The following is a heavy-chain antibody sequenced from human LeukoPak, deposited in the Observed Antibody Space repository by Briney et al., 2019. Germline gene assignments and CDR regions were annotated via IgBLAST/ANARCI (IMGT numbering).Heavy chain of an antibody. Sequence: GASVKVSCKASGYTFINSAIGWVRQAPGQGLEWMGWISPYNGYTKYAESLQGRVTMTTDTSTSTAYMELRSLRSDDTAMYYCARVGASYDGLIAYWGQGTRVTVSS. D-gene: IGHD1-26*01. CDR2: ISPYNGYT. CDR1: GYTFINSA. J-gene: IGHJ4*02. CDR3: ARVGASYDGLIAY. V-gene: IGHV1-18*01.